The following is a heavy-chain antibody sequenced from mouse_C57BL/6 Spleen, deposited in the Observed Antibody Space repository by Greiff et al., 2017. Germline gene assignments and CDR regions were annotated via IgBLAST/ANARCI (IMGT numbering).Heavy chain of an antibody. J-gene: IGHJ3*01. V-gene: IGHV1-80*01. CDR1: GYAFSSYW. D-gene: IGHD1-1*01. CDR3: ASYYYGSSYTWFAY. Sequence: VMLVESGAELVKPGASVKISCKASGYAFSSYWMNWVKQRPGKGLEWIGQIYPGDGDTNYNGKFKGKATLTADKSSSTAYMQLSSLTSEDSAVYFCASYYYGSSYTWFAYWGQGTLVTVSA. CDR2: IYPGDGDT.